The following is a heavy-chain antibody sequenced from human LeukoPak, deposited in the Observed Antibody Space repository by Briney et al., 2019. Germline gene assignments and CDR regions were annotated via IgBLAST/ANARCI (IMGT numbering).Heavy chain of an antibody. CDR3: ARDSWPEVVRFDF. Sequence: SETLSLTCTVSGSSISSGYYWGWIRQPPGKGLEWIGNMHHSGNTYYSPSLRSRVTTSIDTSNNQFSLKLTSVTAADTAVYYCARDSWPEVVRFDFWGQGTLVTVSS. V-gene: IGHV4-38-2*02. D-gene: IGHD1-14*01. J-gene: IGHJ4*02. CDR1: GSSISSGYY. CDR2: MHHSGNT.